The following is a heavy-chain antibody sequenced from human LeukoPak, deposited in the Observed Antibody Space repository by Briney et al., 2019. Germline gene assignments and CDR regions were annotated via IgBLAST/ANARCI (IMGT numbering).Heavy chain of an antibody. D-gene: IGHD3-3*01. Sequence: PSETLSLTCTVSGGSISSSSYYWGWIRQPPGKGLEWIGSIYYSGSTYYNPSLKSRVTISVDTSKNQFSLKLSSVTAADTAVYYCARGPPLRFLEWLRFDYWGQGTLVTVSS. CDR1: GGSISSSSYY. V-gene: IGHV4-39*01. J-gene: IGHJ4*02. CDR2: IYYSGST. CDR3: ARGPPLRFLEWLRFDY.